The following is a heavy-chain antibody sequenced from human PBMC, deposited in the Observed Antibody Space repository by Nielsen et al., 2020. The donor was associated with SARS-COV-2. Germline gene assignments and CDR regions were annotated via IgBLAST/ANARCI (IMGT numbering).Heavy chain of an antibody. Sequence: GESLKISCAASGFTFSSYWMSWVRQAPGKGLEWVANIKQDGSEKYYVDSVKGRFTISRDNAKNSLYLQMNSLRAEDTAAYYCARDSNYDFWSGYPYFDYWGQGTLVTVSS. CDR2: IKQDGSEK. CDR1: GFTFSSYW. V-gene: IGHV3-7*03. CDR3: ARDSNYDFWSGYPYFDY. D-gene: IGHD3-3*01. J-gene: IGHJ4*02.